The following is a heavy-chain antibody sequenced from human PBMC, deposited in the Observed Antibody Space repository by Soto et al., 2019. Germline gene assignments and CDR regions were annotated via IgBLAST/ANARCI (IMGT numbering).Heavy chain of an antibody. CDR1: GYTFPSYN. CDR2: MNPNSGNT. J-gene: IGHJ4*02. CDR3: AREDFYGSGSYGY. V-gene: IGHV1-8*01. Sequence: QVQLLQSGAEVKKPGASVKVSCKASGYTFPSYNINWVRQATGQGPEWMGWMNPNSGNTGYAQKFQGRVTMTRDSCISTAYMELSSLRSEDTAVYYCAREDFYGSGSYGYWGQGTLVTVSS. D-gene: IGHD3-10*01.